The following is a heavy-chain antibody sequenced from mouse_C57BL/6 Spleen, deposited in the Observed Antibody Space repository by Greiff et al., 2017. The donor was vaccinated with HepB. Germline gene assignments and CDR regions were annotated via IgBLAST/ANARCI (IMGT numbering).Heavy chain of an antibody. Sequence: EVQLVESGEGLVKPGGSLKLSCAASGFTFSSYAMSWVRQTPEKRLEWVAYISSGGDYIYYADTVKGRFTISRDNARNTLYLQMSSLKSEDTAMYYCTRDRNYDYDNYAMDYWGQGTSVTVSS. CDR2: ISSGGDYI. D-gene: IGHD2-4*01. CDR3: TRDRNYDYDNYAMDY. CDR1: GFTFSSYA. J-gene: IGHJ4*01. V-gene: IGHV5-9-1*02.